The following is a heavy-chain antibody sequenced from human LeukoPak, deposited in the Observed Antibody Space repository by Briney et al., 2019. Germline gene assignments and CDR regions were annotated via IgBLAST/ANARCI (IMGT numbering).Heavy chain of an antibody. CDR2: INPNSGGT. CDR1: GYTFTDYY. CDR3: ARSNALYCSSTSCLFDD. D-gene: IGHD2-2*01. Sequence: ASVKVSCKASGYTFTDYYIHWVRQAPGQGLEWMAWINPNSGGTYYAQNFHDRITLTRDTSISTAYMELSRLRSDDTAIYYCARSNALYCSSTSCLFDDWGQGTLVTVSS. J-gene: IGHJ4*02. V-gene: IGHV1-2*02.